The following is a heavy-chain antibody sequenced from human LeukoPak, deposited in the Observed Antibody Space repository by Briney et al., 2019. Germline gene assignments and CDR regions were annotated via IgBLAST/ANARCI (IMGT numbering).Heavy chain of an antibody. J-gene: IGHJ5*02. CDR3: ARDPGRNWFDP. Sequence: SETLSLTCTVSGVSISSSSHYWGWIRQPPGKGLEWIGSIHYSGSSYYNPSLKSRVTMSVDTSKIQFSLKLSSVTAADTAVYYCARDPGRNWFDPWGQGTLVTVSS. CDR1: GVSISSSSHY. V-gene: IGHV4-39*07. CDR2: IHYSGSS.